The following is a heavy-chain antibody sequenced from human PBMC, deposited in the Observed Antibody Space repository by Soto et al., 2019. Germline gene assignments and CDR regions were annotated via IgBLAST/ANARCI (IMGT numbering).Heavy chain of an antibody. CDR2: ISYDGSNK. D-gene: IGHD6-19*01. CDR3: ANTFSGGWYGDDAFDI. CDR1: GFTFSSYG. Sequence: QVQLVESGGGVVQPGRSLRLSCAASGFTFSSYGMHWVRQAPGKGLEWVAVISYDGSNKYYADSVKGRFTISRDNSKNTLYLQMNSLRAEDTAVYYCANTFSGGWYGDDAFDIWGQGTMVTVSS. J-gene: IGHJ3*02. V-gene: IGHV3-30*18.